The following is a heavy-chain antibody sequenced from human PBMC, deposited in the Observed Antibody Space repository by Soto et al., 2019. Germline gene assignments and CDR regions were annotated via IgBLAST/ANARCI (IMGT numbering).Heavy chain of an antibody. CDR3: AKVGLRFLEWLSFVY. Sequence: QVQLVESGGGVVQPGRSLRLSCAASGFTFSSYGMHWVRQAPGKGLEWVAVISYDGSNKYYADSVKGRFTISRDNSKNTLYLQMNSLRAEDTAVYYCAKVGLRFLEWLSFVYWGQGTLVTVSS. J-gene: IGHJ4*02. CDR1: GFTFSSYG. CDR2: ISYDGSNK. D-gene: IGHD3-3*01. V-gene: IGHV3-30*18.